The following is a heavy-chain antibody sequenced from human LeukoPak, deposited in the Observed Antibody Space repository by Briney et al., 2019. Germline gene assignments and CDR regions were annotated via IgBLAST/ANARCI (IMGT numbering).Heavy chain of an antibody. CDR3: ARVGGHSNNHYYYYMDV. J-gene: IGHJ6*03. V-gene: IGHV4-30-4*08. CDR1: GGSISSGDYY. CDR2: IYYSGST. Sequence: SETLSLTCTVSGGSISSGDYYWSWIRQPPGKGLEWIGYIYYSGSTYYNPSLKSRVTISVDTSKNQFSLKLSSVTAADTAVYYCARVGGHSNNHYYYYMDVWGKGTTVTVSS. D-gene: IGHD4-11*01.